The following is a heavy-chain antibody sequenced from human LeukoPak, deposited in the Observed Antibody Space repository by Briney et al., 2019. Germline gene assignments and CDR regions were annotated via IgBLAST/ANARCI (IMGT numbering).Heavy chain of an antibody. D-gene: IGHD6-13*01. CDR1: GYTFTGYC. CDR3: ARDWVAAAGPYYYYYGMDV. V-gene: IGHV1-2*04. Sequence: ASVKVSCKASGYTFTGYCMHWVRQAPGQGLEWMGWINPNSGGTTYAQKFQGWVTMTRDTSISTAYMELSRLRSDDTAVYYCARDWVAAAGPYYYYYGMDVWGQGTTVTVSS. J-gene: IGHJ6*02. CDR2: INPNSGGT.